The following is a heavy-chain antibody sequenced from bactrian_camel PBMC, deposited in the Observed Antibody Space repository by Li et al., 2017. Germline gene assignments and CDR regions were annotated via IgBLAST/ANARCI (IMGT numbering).Heavy chain of an antibody. J-gene: IGHJ4*01. D-gene: IGHD4*01. Sequence: HVQLVESGGGSVQAGGSLRLSCVTSGYPYRIYSLAWFRQAPGKEREAVACIETDGTPHYADSVRGRFTISKGSAKATLYLDNLKPEDSAMYYCGTEVDVGPYSDYDECNWNYWGPGSQVTVS. CDR3: GTEVDVGPYSDYDECNWNY. CDR2: IETDGTP. V-gene: IGHV3S53*01. CDR1: GYPYRIYS.